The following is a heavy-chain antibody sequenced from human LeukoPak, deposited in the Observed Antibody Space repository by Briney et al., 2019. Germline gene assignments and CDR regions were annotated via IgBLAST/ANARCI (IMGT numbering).Heavy chain of an antibody. D-gene: IGHD5-18*01. CDR2: ISSSSSYI. CDR3: ARDSLAMVHQFDY. J-gene: IGHJ4*02. V-gene: IGHV3-21*01. CDR1: GFTFSSYS. Sequence: GGSLRLSCAASGFTFSSYSMNWVRQAPGKGLEWVSSISSSSSYIYYADSVKGRFTISRDNAKNSLYLQMNSLRAEDTAVYYCARDSLAMVHQFDYWGQGTLVTVSS.